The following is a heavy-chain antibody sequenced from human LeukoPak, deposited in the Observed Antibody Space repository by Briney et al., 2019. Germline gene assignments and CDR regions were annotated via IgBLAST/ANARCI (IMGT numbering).Heavy chain of an antibody. Sequence: GGSLRLSCAASGLTFSNYAMSWVRQAPGKGLEWVSVIYSGGSTYYADSVKGRFTISRDNSKNTLYLQMNSLRAEDTAVYYCARELAAAGVDYWGQGTLVTVSS. CDR3: ARELAAAGVDY. V-gene: IGHV3-53*01. D-gene: IGHD6-13*01. CDR2: IYSGGST. CDR1: GLTFSNYA. J-gene: IGHJ4*02.